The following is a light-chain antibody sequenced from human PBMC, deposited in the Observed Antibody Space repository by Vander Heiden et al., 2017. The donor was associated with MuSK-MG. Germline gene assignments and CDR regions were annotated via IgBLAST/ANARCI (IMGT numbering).Light chain of an antibody. CDR2: DAS. CDR1: QSVSSY. Sequence: DIVLTQSPATLSLSPGERATLSCRASQSVSSYLAWYQQKPGQAPRLLIYDASNRATGIRGRFSGSGSGTDFTRTISSLEPDDFEGYYGQPPITFGQGTRLEIK. J-gene: IGKJ5*01. CDR3: QPPIT. V-gene: IGKV3-11*01.